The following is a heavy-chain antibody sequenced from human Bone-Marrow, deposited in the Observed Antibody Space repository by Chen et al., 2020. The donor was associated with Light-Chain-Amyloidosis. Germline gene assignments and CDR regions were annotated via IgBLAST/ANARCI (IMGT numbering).Heavy chain of an antibody. CDR1: GDSITSGGVY. V-gene: IGHV4-31*03. CDR2: IYHRGGS. J-gene: IGHJ6*02. Sequence: QLQESGPGLVKPSQTLSLTCIVSGDSITSGGVYWTWIRQPPGKGLEWIGYIYHRGGSYYNPSLESRLTLSVDTSKNQFSLKLNYLTAADTAVYYCAKGGDGLDVWGRGTTVVVS. D-gene: IGHD3-16*01. CDR3: AKGGDGLDV.